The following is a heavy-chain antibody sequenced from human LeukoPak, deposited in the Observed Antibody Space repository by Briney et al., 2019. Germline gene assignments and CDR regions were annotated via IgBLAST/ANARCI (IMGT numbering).Heavy chain of an antibody. V-gene: IGHV3-7*03. CDR3: ARVRRYCSGGSCPLNFDY. Sequence: GSLRLSCAASGFTFSSYWMSWVRQAPGKGLEWVANIKQDGSEKYYVDSVKGRFTISRDNAKNSLYLQMNSLRAEDTAVYYCARVRRYCSGGSCPLNFDYWGQGTLVTVSS. J-gene: IGHJ4*02. CDR1: GFTFSSYW. D-gene: IGHD2-15*01. CDR2: IKQDGSEK.